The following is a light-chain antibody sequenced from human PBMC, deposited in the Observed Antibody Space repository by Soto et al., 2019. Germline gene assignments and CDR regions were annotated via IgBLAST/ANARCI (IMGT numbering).Light chain of an antibody. V-gene: IGKV3-11*01. CDR1: QTISSY. CDR2: DAS. J-gene: IGKJ5*01. Sequence: EIVLTQSPATLSLSPGERATLSCRASQTISSYLLWYQQKPGQAPRLLIYDASNRATGIPARFSGSGSETAFPLTITSLEPEVLAFYYCQHRMNGPLTSAQGPRLEIK. CDR3: QHRMNGPLT.